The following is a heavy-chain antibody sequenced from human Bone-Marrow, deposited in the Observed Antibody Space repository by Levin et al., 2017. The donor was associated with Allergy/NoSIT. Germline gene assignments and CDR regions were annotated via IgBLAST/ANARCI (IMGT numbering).Heavy chain of an antibody. V-gene: IGHV4-30-4*01. CDR3: ARGRFWSGFYNYFDY. D-gene: IGHD3-3*01. J-gene: IGHJ4*02. CDR2: IYYSESP. Sequence: SQTLSLTCAVSGDSMSSGESYWNWIRQPPGKGLEWIGYIYYSESPYYNPSLKSRVTISVDTSKKQFSLKLNSVTAADTAVYYCARGRFWSGFYNYFDYWGQGTLVTVSP. CDR1: GDSMSSGESY.